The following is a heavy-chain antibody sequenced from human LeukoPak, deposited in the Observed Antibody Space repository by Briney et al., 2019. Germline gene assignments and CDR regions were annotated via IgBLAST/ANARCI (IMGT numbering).Heavy chain of an antibody. CDR1: GYTFTGFY. CDR3: GTLLSNGPFDY. Sequence: ASVKVSCKASGYTFTGFYMHWVRQAPGQGLEWMGYIYPNSGATKYAQKFQGRVTLTRDTSISTTYMELSGLRSDDTAVYYCGTLLSNGPFDYWGQGSLVTVSS. V-gene: IGHV1-2*02. J-gene: IGHJ4*02. CDR2: IYPNSGAT.